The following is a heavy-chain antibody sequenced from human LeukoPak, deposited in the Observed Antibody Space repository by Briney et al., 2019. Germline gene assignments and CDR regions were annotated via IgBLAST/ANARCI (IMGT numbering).Heavy chain of an antibody. D-gene: IGHD3-3*01. CDR1: GYTLTELS. CDR2: FDPEDGET. CDR3: ARDKEYYDFWSGSPRAYYYYYMDV. V-gene: IGHV1-24*01. Sequence: RASVKVSCKVSGYTLTELSMHWVRQAPGKGLEWMGGFDPEDGETIYAQKFQGRVTTTADESTSTAYMELSSLRSEDTAVYYCARDKEYYDFWSGSPRAYYYYYMDVWGKGTTVIVSS. J-gene: IGHJ6*03.